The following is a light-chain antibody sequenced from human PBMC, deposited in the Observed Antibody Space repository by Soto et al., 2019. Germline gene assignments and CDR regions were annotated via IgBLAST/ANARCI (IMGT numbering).Light chain of an antibody. CDR2: GAS. J-gene: IGKJ1*01. Sequence: EVVMTQSPATLSVSPGERATLSCRANQSVPISYLAWYQQKPGQAPRLLIYGASSRATGVPDRFSGSGSGTGSTLTISRLEPEDFAVYYCHQYGTIPWTFGRGTKVDIK. V-gene: IGKV3-20*01. CDR1: QSVPISY. CDR3: HQYGTIPWT.